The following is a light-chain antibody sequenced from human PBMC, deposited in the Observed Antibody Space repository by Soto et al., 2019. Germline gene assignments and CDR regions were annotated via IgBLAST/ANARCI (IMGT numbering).Light chain of an antibody. Sequence: DIQMTQSPSSVSASVGDRVTITCRARLGISNWLAWYQQKPGRAPKLLIYAASNLQSGVPSRFSGSGSGTDFTLTINSLQPEDFATYYCQQANSFPLTFGGGTKVEI. CDR1: LGISNW. CDR3: QQANSFPLT. J-gene: IGKJ4*01. CDR2: AAS. V-gene: IGKV1D-12*01.